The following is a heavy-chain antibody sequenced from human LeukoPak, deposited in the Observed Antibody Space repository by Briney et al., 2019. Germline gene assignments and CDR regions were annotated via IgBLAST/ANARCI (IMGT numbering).Heavy chain of an antibody. Sequence: ASVKVSCKASGYTFTSYDINWVRQATGRGLEWMGWMNPNSGNTGYAQKFQGRVTMARNTSISTAYMELSSLRSEDTAVYYCARARLAVRGNWFDPWGQGTLVTVSS. CDR3: ARARLAVRGNWFDP. V-gene: IGHV1-8*01. J-gene: IGHJ5*02. CDR2: MNPNSGNT. D-gene: IGHD3-10*02. CDR1: GYTFTSYD.